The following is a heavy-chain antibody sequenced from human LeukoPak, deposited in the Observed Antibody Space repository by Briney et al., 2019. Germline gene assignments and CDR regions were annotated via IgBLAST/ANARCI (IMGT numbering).Heavy chain of an antibody. D-gene: IGHD6-13*01. CDR2: IYPGDSDT. CDR3: ARRAPGDSTSWYYDY. Sequence: GASLQISCKGSGYSFTSYWIGWVRQMPGKGLEWMGIIYPGDSDTRYSPSFQGQVTISADKSISTAYLQWSSLKTSDTAMYYCARRAPGDSTSWYYDYWGQGTLVTVSS. J-gene: IGHJ4*02. CDR1: GYSFTSYW. V-gene: IGHV5-51*01.